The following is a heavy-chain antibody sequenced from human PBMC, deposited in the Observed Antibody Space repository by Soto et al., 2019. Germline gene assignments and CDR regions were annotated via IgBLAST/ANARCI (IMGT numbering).Heavy chain of an antibody. CDR2: IYYSGST. D-gene: IGHD6-13*01. CDR3: ARNPSSSWMHWFDP. J-gene: IGHJ5*02. CDR1: GGSISSYY. V-gene: IGHV4-59*01. Sequence: PSETLSLTCTVSGGSISSYYWSWIRQPPGKGLEWIGYIYYSGSTNYNPSLKSRVTISVDTSKNQFSLKLSSVTAADTAVYYCARNPSSSWMHWFDPWGQGTLVTVSS.